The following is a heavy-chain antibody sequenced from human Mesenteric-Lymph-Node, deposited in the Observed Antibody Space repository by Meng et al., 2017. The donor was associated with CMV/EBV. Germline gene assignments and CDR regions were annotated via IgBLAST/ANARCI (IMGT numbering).Heavy chain of an antibody. J-gene: IGHJ6*02. D-gene: IGHD6-6*01. CDR2: INHSGST. V-gene: IGHV4-34*01. Sequence: SETLSLTCSVSGGSISSYYWSWIRQPPGKGLEWIGEINHSGSTNYNPSLKSRVTISVDTSKNQFSLKLSSVTAADTAVYYCARDSSSLQYYYYGMDVWGQGTTVTVSS. CDR1: GGSISSYY. CDR3: ARDSSSLQYYYYGMDV.